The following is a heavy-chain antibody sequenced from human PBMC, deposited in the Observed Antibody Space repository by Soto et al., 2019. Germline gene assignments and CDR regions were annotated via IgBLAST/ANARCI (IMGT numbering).Heavy chain of an antibody. V-gene: IGHV4-59*01. CDR2: IYYSGST. CDR3: ARVGATVTPDYYYYYMDV. Sequence: PSETLSLTCTVSGGSISSYYWSWIRQPPGKGLEWIGYIYYSGSTNYNPSLKSRVTISVDTSKNQFSLKLSSVTAADTAVYYCARVGATVTPDYYYYYMDVWGKGTTVTVSS. CDR1: GGSISSYY. D-gene: IGHD4-4*01. J-gene: IGHJ6*03.